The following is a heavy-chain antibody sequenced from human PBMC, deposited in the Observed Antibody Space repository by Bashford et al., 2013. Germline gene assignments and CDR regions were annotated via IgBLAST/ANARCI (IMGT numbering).Heavy chain of an antibody. Sequence: GESLKISCKGSGYSFTSYWIGWVRQMPGKGLEWMGIIYPGDSDTRYSPSFQGQVTISADKSISTAYLQWSSLKASDTAMYYCARQLPANGAAAGFYYYYGMDVWGQGTTVTVSS. D-gene: IGHD6-13*01. CDR2: IYPGDSDT. CDR1: GYSFTSYW. CDR3: ARQLPANGAAAGFYYYYGMDV. J-gene: IGHJ6*02. V-gene: IGHV5-51*01.